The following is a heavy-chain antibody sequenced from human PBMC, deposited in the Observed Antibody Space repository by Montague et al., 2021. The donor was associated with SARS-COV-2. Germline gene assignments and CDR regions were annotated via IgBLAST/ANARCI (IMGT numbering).Heavy chain of an antibody. CDR3: AGAGVQDNGWYLSYFDH. V-gene: IGHV3-30*04. D-gene: IGHD6-19*01. CDR1: GFTFTSFS. Sequence: SLRLSCAASGFTFTSFSIYWVRQAPGKGLEWVAVISSDGSNKYFPDSVRGRFTISRDRSLNTVFPQMNTLRSEDTAVYYCAGAGVQDNGWYLSYFDHWGQGTLVTVSS. CDR2: ISSDGSNK. J-gene: IGHJ4*03.